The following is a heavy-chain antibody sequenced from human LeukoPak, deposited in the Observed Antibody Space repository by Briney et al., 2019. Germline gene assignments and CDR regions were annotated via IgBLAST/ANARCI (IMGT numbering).Heavy chain of an antibody. D-gene: IGHD6-13*01. CDR1: GYTFTSYD. CDR2: TNPNSGNT. J-gene: IGHJ4*02. Sequence: ASVKVSCKASGYTFTSYDINWVRQATGQGLEWMGWTNPNSGNTGYAQKLQGRVTMTRNTSISTAYMELSSLTSDDTAVYYCACRIAAAGTKDYWGQGTLVTVSS. V-gene: IGHV1-8*01. CDR3: ACRIAAAGTKDY.